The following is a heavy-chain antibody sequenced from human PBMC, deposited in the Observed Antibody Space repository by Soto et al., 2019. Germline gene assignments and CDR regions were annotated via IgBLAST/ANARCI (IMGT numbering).Heavy chain of an antibody. V-gene: IGHV1-2*04. CDR3: ARAWGFGELFIDY. CDR2: INPNSGGT. CDR1: GYTFTGYY. D-gene: IGHD3-10*01. J-gene: IGHJ4*02. Sequence: ASVKVSCKASGYTFTGYYMHWVRQAPGQGLEWMGWINPNSGGTNYAQKFQGWVTMTRDTSISTAYMELSRLRSDDTAVYYCARAWGFGELFIDYWGQGTLVTVSS.